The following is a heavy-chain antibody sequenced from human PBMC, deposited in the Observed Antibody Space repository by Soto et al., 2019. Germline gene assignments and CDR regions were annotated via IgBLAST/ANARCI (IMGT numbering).Heavy chain of an antibody. D-gene: IGHD3-10*01. CDR3: ARSFLGMEAGNYYYYYGMDV. CDR1: GFTFSSYA. V-gene: IGHV3-30-3*01. J-gene: IGHJ6*02. Sequence: GGSLRLSCAASGFTFSSYAMHWVRQAPGKGLEWVAVISYDGSNKYYADSVKGRFTISRDNSKNTLYLQMISLRAEDTAVYYSARSFLGMEAGNYYYYYGMDVWGQGASVSVSS. CDR2: ISYDGSNK.